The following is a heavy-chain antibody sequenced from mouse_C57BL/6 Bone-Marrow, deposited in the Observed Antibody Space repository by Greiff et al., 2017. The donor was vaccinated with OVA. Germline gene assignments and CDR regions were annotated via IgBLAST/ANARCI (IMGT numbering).Heavy chain of an antibody. V-gene: IGHV3-6*01. Sequence: EVQLQESGPGLVKPSQSLSLTCSVTGYSITSGYYWNWIRQFPGNKLEWMGYISYDGSNNYNPSLKNRISITRDTSKNQFFLKLNSVTTEDTATYYCARDYYGSSPAWFAYWGQGTLVTVSA. CDR1: GYSITSGYY. D-gene: IGHD1-1*01. J-gene: IGHJ3*01. CDR2: ISYDGSN. CDR3: ARDYYGSSPAWFAY.